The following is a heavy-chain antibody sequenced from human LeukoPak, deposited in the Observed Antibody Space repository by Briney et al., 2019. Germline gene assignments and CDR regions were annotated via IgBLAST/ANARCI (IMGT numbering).Heavy chain of an antibody. CDR2: INPNSGGT. CDR1: GYTFTGYY. Sequence: ASVKVSCKASGYTFTGYYMHWVRQAPGQGLEWMGWINPNSGGTNYAQKSQGRVTMTRDTSISTAYMELSRLRSDDTAVYYCARDQGKDYYYYYYYMDVWGKGTTVTVSS. V-gene: IGHV1-2*02. CDR3: ARDQGKDYYYYYYYMDV. J-gene: IGHJ6*03. D-gene: IGHD3-16*01.